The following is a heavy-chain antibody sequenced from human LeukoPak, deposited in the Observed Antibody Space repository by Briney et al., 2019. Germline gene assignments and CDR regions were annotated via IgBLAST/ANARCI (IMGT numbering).Heavy chain of an antibody. D-gene: IGHD2-2*01. CDR2: IYYSGST. J-gene: IGHJ4*02. CDR1: GGSISSYY. V-gene: IGHV4-59*08. Sequence: SETLSLTCTVSGGSISSYYWSWIRQPPGKGLEWIGYIYYSGSTNYNPSLKSRVTIPVDTSKNQFSLKLSSVTAADTAVYCCARHRQLSAARINYFDYWGQGTLVTVSS. CDR3: ARHRQLSAARINYFDY.